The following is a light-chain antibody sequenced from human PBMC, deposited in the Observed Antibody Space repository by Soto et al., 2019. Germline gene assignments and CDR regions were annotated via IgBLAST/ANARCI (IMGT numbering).Light chain of an antibody. V-gene: IGKV3-20*01. CDR3: QLYDGSGFT. CDR2: GAS. CDR1: QSVSSSL. Sequence: EIVLTQSPDTLSLSPGERATLSCRASQSVSSSLLAWYQQKPGQAPRPLIHGASSRATGIPDRFSGSGSGTEFTLTISRLEPEDLAVYYCQLYDGSGFTFGPGTKVEMK. J-gene: IGKJ3*01.